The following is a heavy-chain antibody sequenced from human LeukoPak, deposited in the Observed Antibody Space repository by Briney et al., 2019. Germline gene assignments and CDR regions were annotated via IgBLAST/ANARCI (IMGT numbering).Heavy chain of an antibody. CDR2: IRKKGDRYTT. D-gene: IGHD7-27*01. J-gene: IGHJ4*02. CDR1: GFTFSTYR. V-gene: IGHV3-72*01. CDR3: VRDNWGTDY. Sequence: GGSLRLSCAASGFTFSTYRMNWVRQAPGKGLEWVGRIRKKGDRYTTEYVASVKGRFVISRDDSKNSLFLQMNSLRAEDTAMYYCVRDNWGTDYWGQGTLVTVSS.